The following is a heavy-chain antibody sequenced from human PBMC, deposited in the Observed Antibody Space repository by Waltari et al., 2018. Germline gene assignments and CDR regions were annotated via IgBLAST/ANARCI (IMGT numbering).Heavy chain of an antibody. CDR1: GGSISSYY. CDR3: ARGGGDYVWFDP. Sequence: QVQLQESGPGLVKPSETLSLTCTVSGGSISSYYWSWIRQPPGKGLEWIGYIYYSGSTNYNPSLKSRVTISVDTSKNQFSLKLSSVTAADTAVDYCARGGGDYVWFDPWGQGTLVTVSS. J-gene: IGHJ5*02. V-gene: IGHV4-59*01. D-gene: IGHD4-17*01. CDR2: IYYSGST.